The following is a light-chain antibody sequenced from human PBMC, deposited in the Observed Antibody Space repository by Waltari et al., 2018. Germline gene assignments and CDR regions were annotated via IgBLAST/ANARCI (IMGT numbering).Light chain of an antibody. CDR2: DVT. V-gene: IGLV2-23*02. J-gene: IGLJ3*02. CDR1: SSDIGRYDL. CDR3: CSYAGNYIWV. Sequence: QSALTQPAAVSGSPGQSVTISCTGASSDIGRYDLVSWYQQHPGNAPKLVISDVTKRPSGVSDRFSGSKSGDTASLTISGLQFEDEADYYCCSYAGNYIWVLGGWTRLTVL.